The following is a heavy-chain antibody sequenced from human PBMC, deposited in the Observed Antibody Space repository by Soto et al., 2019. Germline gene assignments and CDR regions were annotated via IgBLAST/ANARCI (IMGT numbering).Heavy chain of an antibody. D-gene: IGHD2-15*01. Sequence: SETLSLSYTVSGGSISSYYWSWIRQPPGKGLEWIGYIYYSGSTNYNPSLKSRVTISVDTSKNQFSLKPSSVTAADTAVYYCARVSLGDYCSGGSCYPLNYNWFDPWGQGTLVTVSS. J-gene: IGHJ5*02. V-gene: IGHV4-59*01. CDR2: IYYSGST. CDR1: GGSISSYY. CDR3: ARVSLGDYCSGGSCYPLNYNWFDP.